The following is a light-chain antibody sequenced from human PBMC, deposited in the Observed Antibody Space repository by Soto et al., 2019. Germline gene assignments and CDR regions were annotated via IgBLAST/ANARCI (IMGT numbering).Light chain of an antibody. CDR1: ALPKRY. V-gene: IGLV3-10*01. CDR3: YSKDDSRTHRGV. CDR2: EDN. J-gene: IGLJ3*02. Sequence: SYELTQSPSVSVSPGQTARITCSGAALPKRYVYWYQQKSGQAPLLVIHEDNKRPSGIPERFSGSSSGTLATLTITGAQVGDEADYYCYSKDDSRTHRGVFGSGTKLTVL.